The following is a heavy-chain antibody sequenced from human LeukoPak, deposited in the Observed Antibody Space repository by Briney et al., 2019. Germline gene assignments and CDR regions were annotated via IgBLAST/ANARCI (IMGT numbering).Heavy chain of an antibody. CDR1: GGSISSYY. V-gene: IGHV4-4*07. D-gene: IGHD6-13*01. J-gene: IGHJ4*02. Sequence: SETLSLTCTVSGGSISSYYWSWIRQPAGKGLEWIGRIYTSGSANYNPSLKSRVTMSVDTSKNQFSLKLSSVTAADTAVYNCARDGGYSSSWYGSYFDYWGQGTLVTVSS. CDR3: ARDGGYSSSWYGSYFDY. CDR2: IYTSGSA.